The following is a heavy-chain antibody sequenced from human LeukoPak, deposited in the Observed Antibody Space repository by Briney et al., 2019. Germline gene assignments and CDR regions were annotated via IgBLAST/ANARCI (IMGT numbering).Heavy chain of an antibody. D-gene: IGHD3/OR15-3a*01. CDR3: ARQQGGTGYYYDY. V-gene: IGHV4-39*01. J-gene: IGHJ4*02. Sequence: SETLALTCTVSSGSLSTNNNYWSWIRQPPGEGLEWIGEINHSGSTNYNPSLKSRVTISVDTSKNQFSLKLSSVTAADTAVYYCARQQGGTGYYYDYWGRGTPVTVSS. CDR1: SGSLSTNNNY. CDR2: INHSGST.